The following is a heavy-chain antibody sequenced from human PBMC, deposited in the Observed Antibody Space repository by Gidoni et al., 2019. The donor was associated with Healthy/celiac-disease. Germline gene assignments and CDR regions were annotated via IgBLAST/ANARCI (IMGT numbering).Heavy chain of an antibody. CDR1: GFTFTSSA. CDR2: IVVGSGNT. CDR3: AADSYDSSGYSAFDI. D-gene: IGHD3-22*01. J-gene: IGHJ3*02. V-gene: IGHV1-58*02. Sequence: QMQLVQSGPEVKKPGTSVKVSCQASGFTFTSSAMQWVRQARGQRLEWIGWIVVGSGNTNYAQKFQERVTITRDMSTSTAYMELSSLRSEDTAVYYCAADSYDSSGYSAFDIWGQGTMVTVSS.